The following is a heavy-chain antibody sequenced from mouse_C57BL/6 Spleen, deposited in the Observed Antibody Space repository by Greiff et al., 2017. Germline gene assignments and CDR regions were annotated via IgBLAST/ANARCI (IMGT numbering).Heavy chain of an antibody. CDR2: IDPETGGT. CDR1: GYTFTDYE. Sequence: QVQLQQSGAELVRPGASVTLSCKASGYTFTDYEMHWVKQTPVHGLEWIGAIDPETGGTAYNQKFKGKAILTADKSSSTAYMELRSLTSDDSAVYYCTRLYYGSVFDYWGQGTTLTVSS. J-gene: IGHJ2*01. CDR3: TRLYYGSVFDY. D-gene: IGHD1-1*01. V-gene: IGHV1-15*01.